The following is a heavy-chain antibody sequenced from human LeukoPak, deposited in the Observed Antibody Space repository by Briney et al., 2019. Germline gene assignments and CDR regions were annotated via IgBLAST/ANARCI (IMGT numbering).Heavy chain of an antibody. CDR1: GYSFTSYW. CDR3: ARHSSDIKYYYYGMDV. J-gene: IGHJ6*02. D-gene: IGHD6-19*01. CDR2: IYPGDSDI. V-gene: IGHV5-51*01. Sequence: GESLKISCKGSGYSFTSYWIGWVRQMPGKGLEWMGIIYPGDSDIRYSPSFQGQVTISADKPISTAYLQWSSLKASDTAMYYCARHSSDIKYYYYGMDVWGQGTTVTVSS.